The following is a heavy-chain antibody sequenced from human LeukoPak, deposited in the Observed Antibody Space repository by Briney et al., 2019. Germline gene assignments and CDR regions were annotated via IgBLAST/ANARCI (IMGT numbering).Heavy chain of an antibody. CDR3: ARVGYTRSIDY. CDR1: GGSISSYY. J-gene: IGHJ4*02. D-gene: IGHD5-24*01. Sequence: SETLSLTCTVSGGSISSYYWSWIRQPPGKGLEWIGYIHYSGSTNYNPSLKSRVTISVDTSKNQFSLKLSSVTAADTAVYYCARVGYTRSIDYWGQGTLVTVSS. CDR2: IHYSGST. V-gene: IGHV4-59*01.